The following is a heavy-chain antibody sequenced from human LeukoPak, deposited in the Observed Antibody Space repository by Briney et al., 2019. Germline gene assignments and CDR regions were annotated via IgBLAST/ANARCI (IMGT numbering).Heavy chain of an antibody. D-gene: IGHD3-3*01. J-gene: IGHJ3*02. CDR1: GYTFTNYG. Sequence: ASVKVSCKASGYTFTNYGINWVRQAPGQGLEWMGWINPNSGGTNYAQKFQGWVTVTRDTSISTAYMELSRLRSDDTAVYYCARDHIRNLRFLEWLLDAFDIWGQGTMVTVSS. CDR3: ARDHIRNLRFLEWLLDAFDI. V-gene: IGHV1-2*04. CDR2: INPNSGGT.